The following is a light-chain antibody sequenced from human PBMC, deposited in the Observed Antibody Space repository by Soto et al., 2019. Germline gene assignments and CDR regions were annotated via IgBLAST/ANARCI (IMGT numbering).Light chain of an antibody. V-gene: IGKV1-5*03. J-gene: IGKJ1*01. CDR1: QSINSW. CDR3: QQYDSYWT. Sequence: DIQMTQSPSTLSASVGDRVTITCRASQSINSWLAWYQQKPGKVPKLLIYKASSLESGVPSRFSGSGSGTEFTLTITSLQPEDFATYYCQQYDSYWTFGQGTKVEI. CDR2: KAS.